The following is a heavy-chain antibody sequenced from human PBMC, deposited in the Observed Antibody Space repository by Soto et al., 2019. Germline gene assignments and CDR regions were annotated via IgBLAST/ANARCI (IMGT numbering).Heavy chain of an antibody. CDR3: ARHPPYRPFAF. D-gene: IGHD3-16*02. V-gene: IGHV4-39*01. CDR2: VYNSGST. CDR1: GDSLSAGPYH. Sequence: QLQLQESGPGLVKPSETLSLTCSVSGDSLSAGPYHWGWIRQPPGKGLEWIGNVYNSGSTSYSPSLQRRVTISVDTSKNQFSLRLTSVTAADTAVYFCARHPPYRPFAFWGQGTLVTVSS. J-gene: IGHJ4*02.